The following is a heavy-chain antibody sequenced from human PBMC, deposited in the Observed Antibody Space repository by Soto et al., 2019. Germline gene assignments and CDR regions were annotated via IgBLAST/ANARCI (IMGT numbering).Heavy chain of an antibody. CDR3: ARLYYDILTGYYRPFDY. J-gene: IGHJ4*02. V-gene: IGHV1-69*02. CDR1: GGTFSSYT. Sequence: ASVKVSCKASGGTFSSYTISWVRQAPGQGLEWMGRIIPILGIANYAQKFQGRVTITADKSTSTAYMELSSLRSEDTAVYYCARLYYDILTGYYRPFDYWGQGTLVTVS. CDR2: IIPILGIA. D-gene: IGHD3-9*01.